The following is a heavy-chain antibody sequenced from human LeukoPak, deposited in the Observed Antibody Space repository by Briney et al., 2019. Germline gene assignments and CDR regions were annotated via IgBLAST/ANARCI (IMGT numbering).Heavy chain of an antibody. V-gene: IGHV4-59*01. D-gene: IGHD2-2*01. CDR2: IYYSGST. CDR1: GGSISSYY. J-gene: IGHJ6*03. CDR3: ARAPLGYCSSTSCYGDYYYYMDV. Sequence: PSETLSLTCTVSGGSISSYYWSWIRQPPGKGLEWIGYIYYSGSTNSNPSLKSRVTISVDTSKNQFSLKLSSVTAADTAVYYCARAPLGYCSSTSCYGDYYYYMDVWGKGTTVTVSS.